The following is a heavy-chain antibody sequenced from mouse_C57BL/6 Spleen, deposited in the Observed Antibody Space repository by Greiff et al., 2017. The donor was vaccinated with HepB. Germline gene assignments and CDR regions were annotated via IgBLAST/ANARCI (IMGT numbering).Heavy chain of an antibody. V-gene: IGHV1-22*01. Sequence: VQLQQSGPELVKPGASVKMSCKASGYTFTDYNMHWVKQSHGKSLEWIGYINPNNGGTSYNQKFKGKATLTVNKSSSTAYMELRSLTSEDSAVYYCASFYGYYEGGAMDYWGQGTSVTVSS. CDR2: INPNNGGT. CDR1: GYTFTDYN. J-gene: IGHJ4*01. CDR3: ASFYGYYEGGAMDY. D-gene: IGHD2-3*01.